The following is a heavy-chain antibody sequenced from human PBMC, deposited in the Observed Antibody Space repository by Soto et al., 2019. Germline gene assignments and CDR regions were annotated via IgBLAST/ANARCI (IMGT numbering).Heavy chain of an antibody. V-gene: IGHV4-59*06. Sequence: SETLSLTCTVSGGSISSYYWSWIRQPPGKGLEWIGYIYYGGSTYYNPSLKSRVTISVDTSKNQFSLKLSSVTAADTAVYYCARRKVWIIDYWGQGALVTVSS. D-gene: IGHD2-2*03. CDR3: ARRKVWIIDY. CDR2: IYYGGST. CDR1: GGSISSYY. J-gene: IGHJ4*02.